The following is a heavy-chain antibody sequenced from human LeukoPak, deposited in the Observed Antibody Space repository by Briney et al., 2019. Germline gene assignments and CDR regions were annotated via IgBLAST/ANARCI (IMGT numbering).Heavy chain of an antibody. J-gene: IGHJ3*02. V-gene: IGHV3-48*03. Sequence: PGGSLRLSCAASGFTFSSYEMNWVRQAPGKGPEWVSYISSSGSTIYYADSVKGRFTISRDNAKNSLYLQMNSLRAEDTAVYYCARGPRALRHAFDIWGQGTMVTVSS. CDR2: ISSSGSTI. CDR3: ARGPRALRHAFDI. CDR1: GFTFSSYE.